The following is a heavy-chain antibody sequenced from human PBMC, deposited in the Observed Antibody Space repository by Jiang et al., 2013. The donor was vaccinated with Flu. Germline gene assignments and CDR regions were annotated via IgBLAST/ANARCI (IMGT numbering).Heavy chain of an antibody. CDR1: GYTLSSYG. D-gene: IGHD6-19*01. J-gene: IGHJ4*02. V-gene: IGHV1-18*01. CDR3: VYSSHWRYYFDY. Sequence: SCKASGYTLSSYGISWVRQAPGQGLEWMGWINIYNGNTNYAQKLQGRVTMTTDTSTTTTYMEMGSLRSDDTAVYYCVYSSHWRYYFDYWGQGTLVTVSS. CDR2: INIYNGNT.